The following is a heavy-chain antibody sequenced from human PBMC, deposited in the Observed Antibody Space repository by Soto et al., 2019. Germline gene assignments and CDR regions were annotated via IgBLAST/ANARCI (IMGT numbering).Heavy chain of an antibody. J-gene: IGHJ2*01. D-gene: IGHD3-10*01. CDR1: GGTFSSYA. CDR2: IIPIFGTA. CDR3: ARDLRNYYGSGSQYWYFDL. V-gene: IGHV1-69*12. Sequence: QVQLVQSGAEVKKPGSSVKVSCKASGGTFSSYAISWVRQAPGQGLEWMGGIIPIFGTANYAQKFQGRVTITADESTSTAYMELSSLRSEDTAVYYCARDLRNYYGSGSQYWYFDLWGRGTLVTVSS.